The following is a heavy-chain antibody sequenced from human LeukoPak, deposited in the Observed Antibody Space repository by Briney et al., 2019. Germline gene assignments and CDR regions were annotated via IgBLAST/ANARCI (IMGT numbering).Heavy chain of an antibody. CDR2: ITSSSSNT. CDR1: GFTFSTYT. Sequence: GGSLRLSCAASGFTFSTYTTNWVRQAPGKGLEWVSSITSSSSNTFYADSVKGRFTLSRDNAKNSLYLQMSSLRAEDTAVYYCARDGDYVFDYWGQGTLVTVSS. D-gene: IGHD4-17*01. V-gene: IGHV3-21*01. CDR3: ARDGDYVFDY. J-gene: IGHJ4*02.